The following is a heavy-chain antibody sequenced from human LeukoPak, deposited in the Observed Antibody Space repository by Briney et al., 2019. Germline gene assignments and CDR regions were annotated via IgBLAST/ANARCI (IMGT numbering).Heavy chain of an antibody. CDR1: GFTFSSYS. CDR2: ISSSSSYI. J-gene: IGHJ6*02. D-gene: IGHD3-10*01. V-gene: IGHV3-21*01. Sequence: KPGGSLRLSCAASGFTFSSYSMNWVRKAPGNGLEWVSSISSSSSYIYYADSVNGRFTISRDNAKNSLYLQMNSLRAEDTAVYYCARDMVAPVSLYYYYGMDVWGQGTTVTVSS. CDR3: ARDMVAPVSLYYYYGMDV.